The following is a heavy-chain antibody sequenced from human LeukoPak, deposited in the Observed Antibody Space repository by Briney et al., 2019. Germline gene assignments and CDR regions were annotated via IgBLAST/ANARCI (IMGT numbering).Heavy chain of an antibody. CDR3: AKGGTSTMVRGVIGYMDV. CDR2: IYSDGTT. Sequence: GGSLRLSCAASGFTFSSYSMLWVRQASGKGLECVSVIYSDGTTYYADSVKGRFTISRDNSKNTLYLQMNSLRAEDSAVYYCAKGGTSTMVRGVIGYMDVWGKGTTVTISS. D-gene: IGHD3-10*01. V-gene: IGHV3-66*01. J-gene: IGHJ6*03. CDR1: GFTFSSYS.